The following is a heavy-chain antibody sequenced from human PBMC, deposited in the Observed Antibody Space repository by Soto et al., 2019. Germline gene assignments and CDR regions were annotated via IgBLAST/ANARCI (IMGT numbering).Heavy chain of an antibody. CDR1: GGSISSYY. D-gene: IGHD1-7*01. CDR2: IYDSGST. J-gene: IGHJ3*02. Sequence: SETLSLTCTVSGGSISSYYWSWIRQPPGKGLEWIGYIYDSGSTNYNPSLKSRVTISVDTSKNQFSLKLSSVTAADTAVYYCARVYYNWNSLGAFDIWGKGTMVPVSS. V-gene: IGHV4-59*01. CDR3: ARVYYNWNSLGAFDI.